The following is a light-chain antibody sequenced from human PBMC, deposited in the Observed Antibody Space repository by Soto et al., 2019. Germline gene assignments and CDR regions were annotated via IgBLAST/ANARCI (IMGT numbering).Light chain of an antibody. CDR2: GAS. CDR1: QGIINY. J-gene: IGKJ5*01. Sequence: IQLTQSPSSLSASVGDRVTITCRASQGIINYLAWYQQKPGKAPKLLIYGASTLQSGVPSRFGGSGSGTDFTLTVSSLQPEDFATYYCQQRSNWPPITFGQGTRLEIK. CDR3: QQRSNWPPIT. V-gene: IGKV1-9*01.